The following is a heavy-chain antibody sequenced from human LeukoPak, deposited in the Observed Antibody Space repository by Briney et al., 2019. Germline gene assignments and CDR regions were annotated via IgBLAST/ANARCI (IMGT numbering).Heavy chain of an antibody. Sequence: GGSLRLSCAASGFTFSDYYMSWIRQAPGKGLELVSYISSRGSTIYYADSVKGRFTISRDNAKISLYLQMNSLRAEDTAVYYCARALYYDSSGYLYYFDYWGQGTLVTVSS. V-gene: IGHV3-11*01. J-gene: IGHJ4*02. CDR3: ARALYYDSSGYLYYFDY. CDR2: ISSRGSTI. CDR1: GFTFSDYY. D-gene: IGHD3-22*01.